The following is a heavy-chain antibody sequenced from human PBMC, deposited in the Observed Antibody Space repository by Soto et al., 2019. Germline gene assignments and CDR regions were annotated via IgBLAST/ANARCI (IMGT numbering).Heavy chain of an antibody. CDR3: AKDVR. CDR1: GFTFSTHW. V-gene: IGHV3-7*05. Sequence: HPGGSLRLSCAASGFTFSTHWMSWVRQAPGKGLEWAANINDDGSERNYADSVRGRFSVSRDNAKNSLFLQMNGLRVEDTALYYCAKDVRWGQGTQVTVSS. J-gene: IGHJ4*02. CDR2: INDDGSER.